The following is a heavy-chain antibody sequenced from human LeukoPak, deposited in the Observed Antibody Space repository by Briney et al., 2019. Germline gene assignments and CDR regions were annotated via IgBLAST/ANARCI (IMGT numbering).Heavy chain of an antibody. V-gene: IGHV4-4*07. CDR3: ARGISGNYAQYYYMDV. CDR1: GGSINNYY. CDR2: MYSSGIS. D-gene: IGHD1-26*01. J-gene: IGHJ6*03. Sequence: PSETLSLTCSVSGGSINNYYWNWIRQPAGKGLEWIGRMYSSGISSCNPSLKSRVTMSVDTSKNQFSLKVYSVTAADTAVYYCARGISGNYAQYYYMDVWGKGTTVTVSS.